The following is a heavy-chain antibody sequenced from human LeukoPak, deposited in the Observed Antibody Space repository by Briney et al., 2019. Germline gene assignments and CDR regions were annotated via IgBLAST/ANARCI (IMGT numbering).Heavy chain of an antibody. CDR3: ARESDGDYVDY. D-gene: IGHD4-17*01. CDR1: RFTFSDYY. J-gene: IGHJ4*02. V-gene: IGHV3-11*04. CDR2: ISSRGSTI. Sequence: GGSLRLSCAASRFTFSDYYISWIRQAPGKGLEVVSYISSRGSTIYYADSVKGRFTISRDNATNSLYLQTNSLRAEDTAVYYCARESDGDYVDYWGQGTLVTVSS.